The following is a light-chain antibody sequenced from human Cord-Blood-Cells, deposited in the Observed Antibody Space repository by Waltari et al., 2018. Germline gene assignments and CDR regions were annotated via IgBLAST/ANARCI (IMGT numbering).Light chain of an antibody. CDR3: SSYTSSSTYV. J-gene: IGLJ1*01. Sequence: QSALTQPPSVSGSPGQSLTTSCPGTSTDVGGYNYVSWYQQHPGKAPKLMIYDVSNRPSGVSNRFSGSKSGNTASLTISGLQAEDEADYYCSSYTSSSTYVFGTGTKVTVL. CDR2: DVS. CDR1: STDVGGYNY. V-gene: IGLV2-14*01.